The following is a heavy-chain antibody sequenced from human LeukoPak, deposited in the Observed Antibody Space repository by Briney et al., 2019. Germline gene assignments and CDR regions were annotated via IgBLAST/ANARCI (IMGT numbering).Heavy chain of an antibody. J-gene: IGHJ4*02. CDR2: ISYDGSNK. V-gene: IGHV3-30*04. D-gene: IGHD3-9*01. Sequence: GGSLRLSCAASGFTFSSYAMHWVRQAPGKGLEWVAVISYDGSNKYYADSVKGRFTISRDNSKNTLYLQMNSLRAEDTAVYYCARAPPPYYDILTGYSPYYFDYWGQGTLVTVSS. CDR1: GFTFSSYA. CDR3: ARAPPPYYDILTGYSPYYFDY.